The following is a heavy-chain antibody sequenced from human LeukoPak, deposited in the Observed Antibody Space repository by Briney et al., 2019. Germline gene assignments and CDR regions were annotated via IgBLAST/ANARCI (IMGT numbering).Heavy chain of an antibody. CDR3: ARAIAVAGTGDY. J-gene: IGHJ4*02. D-gene: IGHD6-19*01. CDR1: GYTFTSYG. V-gene: IGHV1-18*01. Sequence: ASVKVSCKASGYTFTSYGISWVRQAPGQGLEWMGWISAYNGNTNYAQKFQGRVTMTRDTSTSTVYMELSSLRSEDTAVYYCARAIAVAGTGDYWGQGTLVTVSS. CDR2: ISAYNGNT.